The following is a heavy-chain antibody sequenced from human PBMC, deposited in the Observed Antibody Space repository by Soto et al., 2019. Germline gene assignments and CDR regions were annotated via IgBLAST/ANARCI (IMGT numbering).Heavy chain of an antibody. Sequence: ASVKVSCKASGYTFTSYYMHWVRQAPGQGLEWMGIINPSGGSTSYAQKFQGRVTMTRDTSTSTVYMELSSLRSEDTAVYYCARAGTTVATYYGMDVWGQGTTVTVS. J-gene: IGHJ6*02. V-gene: IGHV1-46*01. CDR3: ARAGTTVATYYGMDV. D-gene: IGHD4-17*01. CDR2: INPSGGST. CDR1: GYTFTSYY.